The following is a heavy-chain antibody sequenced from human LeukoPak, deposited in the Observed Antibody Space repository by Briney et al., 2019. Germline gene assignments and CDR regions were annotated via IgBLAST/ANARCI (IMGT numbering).Heavy chain of an antibody. J-gene: IGHJ5*02. CDR2: INPSGGST. CDR3: AREAAGNNWFDP. V-gene: IGHV1-46*01. D-gene: IGHD6-13*01. CDR1: GYTFTSYY. Sequence: VASVKVSCKASGYTFTSYYMHWVRQAPGQGREWMGIINPSGGSTSYAQKFQGRVTMTRDTSTSTVYMELSSLRSEDTAVYYCAREAAGNNWFDPWGQGTLVTVSS.